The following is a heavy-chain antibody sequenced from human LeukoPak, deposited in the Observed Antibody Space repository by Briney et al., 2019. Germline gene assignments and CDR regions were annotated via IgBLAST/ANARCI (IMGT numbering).Heavy chain of an antibody. J-gene: IGHJ4*02. CDR1: GGTFSSYA. D-gene: IGHD3-22*01. V-gene: IGHV1-69*05. Sequence: ASVKVSCKASGGTFSSYAISWVRQAPGRGLEWMGGIIPIFGTANYAQKFQGRVTITTDDSTSTAYMELSSLRSEDTAVYYCARNSWHYDSSGYYYVDYWGQGTLVTVSS. CDR2: IIPIFGTA. CDR3: ARNSWHYDSSGYYYVDY.